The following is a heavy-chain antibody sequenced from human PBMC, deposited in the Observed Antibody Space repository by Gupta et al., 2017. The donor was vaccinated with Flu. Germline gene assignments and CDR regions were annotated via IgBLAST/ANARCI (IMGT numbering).Heavy chain of an antibody. CDR2: VSGNGYLP. D-gene: IGHD3-16*01. J-gene: IGHJ4*02. V-gene: IGHV3-23*01. CDR3: AKDGTPRRYDDGCFEDTYVFDA. Sequence: PGKGLEWVSSVSGNGYLPYYADTVMVRFIISRDTSKCNIYLEMNGLRADDTAVYYCAKDGTPRRYDDGCFEDTYVFDAWGQGILIVVSS.